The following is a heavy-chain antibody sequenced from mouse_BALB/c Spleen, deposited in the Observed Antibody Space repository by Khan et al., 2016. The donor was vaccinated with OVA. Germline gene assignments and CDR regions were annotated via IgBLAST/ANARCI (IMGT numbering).Heavy chain of an antibody. Sequence: EVELVESGGDLVKPGGSLKLSCAASGFNFSSYGMSWVRQTPDKRLEWVASISPGGGYTYYADSVKGRFTISRDNAKNTLYLQMSRLKSEDTAMFYCTRAYYGNDYYAMDNWGQGTSVTVSS. CDR3: TRAYYGNDYYAMDN. V-gene: IGHV5-6*01. CDR1: GFNFSSYG. CDR2: ISPGGGYT. J-gene: IGHJ4*01. D-gene: IGHD2-9*01.